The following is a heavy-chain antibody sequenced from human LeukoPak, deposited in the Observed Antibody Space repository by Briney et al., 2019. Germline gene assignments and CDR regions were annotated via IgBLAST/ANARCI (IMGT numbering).Heavy chain of an antibody. J-gene: IGHJ4*02. CDR3: ARSCSSTSCYAELDY. V-gene: IGHV4-59*08. CDR1: GGSISSYY. D-gene: IGHD2-2*01. Sequence: SETLSLTCTVSGGSISSYYWSWIRQPPGKGLEWIGYIYYSGSTNYNPSLKSRVTISVDTSKNQFSLKLSSVTAADTAVYYCARSCSSTSCYAELDYWGQGTLVTVSS. CDR2: IYYSGST.